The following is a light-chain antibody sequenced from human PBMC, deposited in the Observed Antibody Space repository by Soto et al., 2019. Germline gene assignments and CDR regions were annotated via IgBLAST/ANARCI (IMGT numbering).Light chain of an antibody. J-gene: IGKJ4*01. CDR2: RAS. CDR1: QSVSSSY. V-gene: IGKV3-20*01. Sequence: EIVLTQSPGTLSLSPGERATLSCRTSQSVSSSYLAWYQQKPGQAPRLLIHRASSRATGIPDRYSGSGSGTDFTLTISRLEPEDFAVYYCQQYSSSPNTFGGGTKVDIK. CDR3: QQYSSSPNT.